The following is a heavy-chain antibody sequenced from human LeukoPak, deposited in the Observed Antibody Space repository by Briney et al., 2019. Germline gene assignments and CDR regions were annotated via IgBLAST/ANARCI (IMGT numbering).Heavy chain of an antibody. CDR3: ARLDSGSYLDY. Sequence: GESLKISCKDSGYRFTSYWITWVRQLPGKGLEWMGRIDPTDSYTNYSPSFQGHVTISADKSISTAYLQWSSLKASDTAMYYCARLDSGSYLDYWGQGTLVTVSS. V-gene: IGHV5-10-1*01. D-gene: IGHD1-26*01. CDR2: IDPTDSYT. CDR1: GYRFTSYW. J-gene: IGHJ4*02.